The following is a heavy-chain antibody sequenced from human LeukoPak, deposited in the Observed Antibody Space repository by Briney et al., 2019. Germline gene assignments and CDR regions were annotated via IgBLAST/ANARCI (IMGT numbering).Heavy chain of an antibody. Sequence: SVKVSCKASGFTFTSSAMQWVRQARGQRLEWIGWIVVGSGNTNYAQKFQERVTISRDMSTGTAYMELSSLRSEDTAVYYCAADPRTTRAYAVRGVIGVFWGQGTLVTVSS. J-gene: IGHJ4*02. D-gene: IGHD3-10*01. V-gene: IGHV1-58*02. CDR1: GFTFTSSA. CDR2: IVVGSGNT. CDR3: AADPRTTRAYAVRGVIGVF.